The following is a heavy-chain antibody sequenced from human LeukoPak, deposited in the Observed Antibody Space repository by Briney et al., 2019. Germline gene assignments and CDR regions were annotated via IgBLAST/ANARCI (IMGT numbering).Heavy chain of an antibody. Sequence: ASVKVSCKASGYTLTSYAMHWVRQAPGQGLEWMGWINPNSGGTNYAQKFQGWVTMTRDTSISTAYMELSRLRSDDTAVYYCARVDCSGGSCPFDYWGQGTLVTVSS. CDR1: GYTLTSYA. D-gene: IGHD2-15*01. CDR3: ARVDCSGGSCPFDY. V-gene: IGHV1-2*04. CDR2: INPNSGGT. J-gene: IGHJ4*02.